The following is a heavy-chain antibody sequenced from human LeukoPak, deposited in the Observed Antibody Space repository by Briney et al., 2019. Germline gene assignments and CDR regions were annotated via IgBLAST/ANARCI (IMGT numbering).Heavy chain of an antibody. D-gene: IGHD3-22*01. CDR3: ARDRGSGYYSTGDY. V-gene: IGHV1-46*01. CDR2: INPSGGST. J-gene: IGHJ4*02. Sequence: XXGQXLXWMGIINPSGGSTTYAQKFQGRVTMTRDTSTSTVYMELSSLRSDDTAVYYCARDRGSGYYSTGDYWGQGTLVTVSS.